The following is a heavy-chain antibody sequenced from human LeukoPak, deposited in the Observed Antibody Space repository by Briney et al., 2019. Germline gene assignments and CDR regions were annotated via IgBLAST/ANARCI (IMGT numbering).Heavy chain of an antibody. V-gene: IGHV4-39*07. Sequence: SETLSLTCTVSGGSISSSSYYWGWIRQPPGKGLEWIGNIYYGGSTNYSPSLKSRVSISVDTSKNQLSLRLTSVTAADTAVYYCARGRSPPDYGSGSYYGFLIGRFDPWGQGTLVTVSS. CDR3: ARGRSPPDYGSGSYYGFLIGRFDP. CDR1: GGSISSSSYY. D-gene: IGHD3-10*01. J-gene: IGHJ5*02. CDR2: IYYGGST.